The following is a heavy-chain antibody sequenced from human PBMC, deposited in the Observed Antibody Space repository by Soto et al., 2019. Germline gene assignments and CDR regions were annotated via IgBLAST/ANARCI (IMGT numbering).Heavy chain of an antibody. CDR1: GGSISSYY. Sequence: SETLSLTCTVSGGSISSYYWSWIRQPPGKGLEWIGYIYYSGSTNYNPSLKSRVTISVDTSKNQFSLKLSSVTAADTAVYYCARGYYDFWSGPLRNYYYYYMDVWGKGTTVTVSS. V-gene: IGHV4-59*01. J-gene: IGHJ6*03. CDR3: ARGYYDFWSGPLRNYYYYYMDV. CDR2: IYYSGST. D-gene: IGHD3-3*01.